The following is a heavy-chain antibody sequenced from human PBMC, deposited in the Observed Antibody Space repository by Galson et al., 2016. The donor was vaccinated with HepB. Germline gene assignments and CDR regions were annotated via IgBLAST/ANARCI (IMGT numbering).Heavy chain of an antibody. V-gene: IGHV3-23*01. J-gene: IGHJ4*02. D-gene: IGHD2-2*01. CDR2: ISGDGGRT. Sequence: LRLSCADSRGTFSTFAMSWVRQAPGKGLEWVSTISGDGGRTYSADSVKGRFTISRDDSKKTLYLQMNSLRAEDTAIYYCAKGGFCISASCPLEYWGQGTLVTVSS. CDR1: RGTFSTFA. CDR3: AKGGFCISASCPLEY.